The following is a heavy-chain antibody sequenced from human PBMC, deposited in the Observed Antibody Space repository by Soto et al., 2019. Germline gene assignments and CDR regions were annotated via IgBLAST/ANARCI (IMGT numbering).Heavy chain of an antibody. CDR1: GGSISSGDYY. CDR3: ALRGPYTGIQPLPFDY. Sequence: SETLSLTCTVSGGSISSGDYYWSWIRQPPGKGLEWIGYIYYSGSTYYNPSLKSRVTISVDTSKNQFSLKLSSVTAADTAVYYCALRGPYTGIQPLPFDYWGQGTLVTVSS. V-gene: IGHV4-30-4*01. CDR2: IYYSGST. D-gene: IGHD5-18*01. J-gene: IGHJ4*02.